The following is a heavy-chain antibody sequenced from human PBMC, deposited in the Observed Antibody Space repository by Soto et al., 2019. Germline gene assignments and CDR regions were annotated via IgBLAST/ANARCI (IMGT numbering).Heavy chain of an antibody. J-gene: IGHJ3*02. Sequence: QVQLQESGPGLVKPSQTLSLTCSVSGVSINSGGYYWSWIRHHPGKGLEWIGYIYYTGHTFYNPSLQSRVATSLDTAKNQFALKLSSVTAAHTAVYYWARGSQLERDAPDIWGQGTMVTVSS. CDR1: GVSINSGGYY. V-gene: IGHV4-31*03. CDR2: IYYTGHT. CDR3: ARGSQLERDAPDI. D-gene: IGHD1-1*01.